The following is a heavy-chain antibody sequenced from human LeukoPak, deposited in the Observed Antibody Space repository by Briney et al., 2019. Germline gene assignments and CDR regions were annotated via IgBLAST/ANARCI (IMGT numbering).Heavy chain of an antibody. CDR1: GFTSSSYS. CDR2: ISSSSTTI. D-gene: IGHD3-22*01. J-gene: IGHJ3*02. V-gene: IGHV3-48*04. Sequence: PGGSLRLSCTASGFTSSSYSMNWVRQAPGKGLEWLSYISSSSTTIYYADSVKGRFTISRDNAKNSLYLQMNSLRAEDTAVYYCARLSSGDAFDIWGQGTMVTVSS. CDR3: ARLSSGDAFDI.